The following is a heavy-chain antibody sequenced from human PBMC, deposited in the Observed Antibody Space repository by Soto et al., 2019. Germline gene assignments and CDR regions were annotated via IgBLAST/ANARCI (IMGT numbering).Heavy chain of an antibody. J-gene: IGHJ4*02. D-gene: IGHD5-12*01. Sequence: TGGSLRLSCAASGFTFSSYGMHWVRQAPGKGLEWVAVIWYEGSNKYYADSVKGRFTISRDNSKNTLYLQMNSLRAEDTAVYYCARGVAKIVKADYYFDYWGQGTLVTVS. V-gene: IGHV3-33*01. CDR3: ARGVAKIVKADYYFDY. CDR1: GFTFSSYG. CDR2: IWYEGSNK.